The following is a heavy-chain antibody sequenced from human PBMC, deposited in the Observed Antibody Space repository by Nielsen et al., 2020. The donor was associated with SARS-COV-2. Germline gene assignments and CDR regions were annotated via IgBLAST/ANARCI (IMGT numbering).Heavy chain of an antibody. V-gene: IGHV3-74*01. CDR1: GFTVSSYW. Sequence: GGSLRLSCAASGFTVSSYWMHWVRQAPGKGLVWVSRINSDGSSTSYADSVKGRFTISRDNAKNTLYLQMNSLRAEDTAVYYCAKDISDYGVYYYYGMDVWGQGTTVTVSS. J-gene: IGHJ6*02. D-gene: IGHD4-17*01. CDR3: AKDISDYGVYYYYGMDV. CDR2: INSDGSST.